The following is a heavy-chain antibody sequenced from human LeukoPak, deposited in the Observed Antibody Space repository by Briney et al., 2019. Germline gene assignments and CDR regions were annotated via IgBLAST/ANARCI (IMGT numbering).Heavy chain of an antibody. Sequence: PSETLSLTCAVYGGSFSGYYWSWIRQPPGKGLEWIGEINHSGGTNYNPSLKSRVTISVDTSKNQFSLKLSSVTAADTAVYYCASTYYDFWSGYYANYYYMDVWGKGTTVTVSS. J-gene: IGHJ6*03. D-gene: IGHD3-3*01. CDR1: GGSFSGYY. CDR2: INHSGGT. V-gene: IGHV4-34*01. CDR3: ASTYYDFWSGYYANYYYMDV.